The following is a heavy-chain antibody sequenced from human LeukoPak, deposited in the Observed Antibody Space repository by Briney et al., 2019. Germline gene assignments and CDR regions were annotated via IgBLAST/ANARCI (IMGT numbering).Heavy chain of an antibody. CDR1: GGSFSGYF. D-gene: IGHD6-13*01. V-gene: IGHV4-34*01. CDR2: INHSGST. Sequence: SETLSLTCVVYGGSFSGYFWTWIRQPPGKGLEWIGEINHSGSTNYNPSLRSRVTISVDTSKNQFSLKLTSVTAADTAVYYCARGLQAYSSGWSALANWFDPWGQGTLVTVSS. J-gene: IGHJ5*02. CDR3: ARGLQAYSSGWSALANWFDP.